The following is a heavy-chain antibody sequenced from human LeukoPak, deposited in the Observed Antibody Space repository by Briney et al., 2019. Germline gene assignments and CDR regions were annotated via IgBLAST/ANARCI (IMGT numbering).Heavy chain of an antibody. CDR1: GYTFTGYY. Sequence: ASVKVSCKASGYTFTGYYIHWVRQAPGQGLQWMGWIDPKSGGTNYAQKFQGRVTMTRDTSISTAYMELNRLTSDDTAIYYCARLGVGRWMVVTYYYYGMDVWGQGTTVTVSS. J-gene: IGHJ6*02. CDR3: ARLGVGRWMVVTYYYYGMDV. V-gene: IGHV1-2*02. CDR2: IDPKSGGT. D-gene: IGHD6-19*01.